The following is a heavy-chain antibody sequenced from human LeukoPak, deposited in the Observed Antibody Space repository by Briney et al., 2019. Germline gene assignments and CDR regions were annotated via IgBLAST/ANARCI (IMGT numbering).Heavy chain of an antibody. CDR2: INPSGGST. V-gene: IGHV1-46*01. CDR1: GYTFTSYY. J-gene: IGHJ4*02. D-gene: IGHD6-13*01. CDR3: ARAVYSSSWYVQPDY. Sequence: ASVKVSCKASGYTFTSYYMHWVRQSPGQGLEWMGIINPSGGSTSYAQKFQGRVTMTRDTSTSTVYMELSSLRSEDTAVYYCARAVYSSSWYVQPDYWGQGTLVTVSS.